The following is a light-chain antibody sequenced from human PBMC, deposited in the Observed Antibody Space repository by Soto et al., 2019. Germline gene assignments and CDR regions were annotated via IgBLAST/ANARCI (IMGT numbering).Light chain of an antibody. CDR3: TSYTSVYTYV. CDR1: SSDVGGYNY. Sequence: QSVLTQPASVSGSPGQSITISCIGTSSDVGGYNYVAWYQQHPDKAPKLLIYDVNNRPSGVSVRFSGSKSGNTASLTISGLLPEDEADYYCTSYTSVYTYVFGTGTKVTVL. V-gene: IGLV2-14*01. J-gene: IGLJ1*01. CDR2: DVN.